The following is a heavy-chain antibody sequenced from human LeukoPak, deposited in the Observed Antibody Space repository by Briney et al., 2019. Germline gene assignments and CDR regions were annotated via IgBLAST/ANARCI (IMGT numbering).Heavy chain of an antibody. Sequence: HPGRSLRLSCAASGFTFDDYAMHWVRQAPGKGLEWVSGISWNSGSIGYADSVKGRFTISRDSAKNSLYLQMNSLRAEDVALYYCAKDRGYGGNPEGFDYWGQGTLVTVSS. D-gene: IGHD4-23*01. CDR2: ISWNSGSI. CDR3: AKDRGYGGNPEGFDY. V-gene: IGHV3-9*03. J-gene: IGHJ4*02. CDR1: GFTFDDYA.